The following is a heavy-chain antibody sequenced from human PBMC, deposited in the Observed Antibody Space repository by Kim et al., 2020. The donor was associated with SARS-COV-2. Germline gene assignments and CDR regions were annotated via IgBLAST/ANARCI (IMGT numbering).Heavy chain of an antibody. CDR1: GGSFSGYY. Sequence: SETLSLTCAVYGGSFSGYYWSWIRQPPGKGLEWIGEINHSGSTNYNPSLKSRVTISVDTSKNQFSLKLSSVTAADTAVYYCVLTPYPGGWADYWGQGTLVTVSS. J-gene: IGHJ4*02. CDR3: VLTPYPGGWADY. CDR2: INHSGST. D-gene: IGHD6-19*01. V-gene: IGHV4-34*01.